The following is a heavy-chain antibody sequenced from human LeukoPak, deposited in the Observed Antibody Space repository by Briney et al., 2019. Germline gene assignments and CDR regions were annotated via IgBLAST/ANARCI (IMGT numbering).Heavy chain of an antibody. Sequence: PGGSLRLSCAASGFMFSRHGMHWVRQAPGKGLEWVAIISYDGSNKYYADSVKGRFTISRDNAKNTLYLQMSGLRAEDTAVYYCARDLSGTSFGSGYWGQGTLVTVSS. CDR3: ARDLSGTSFGSGY. V-gene: IGHV3-33*08. CDR2: ISYDGSNK. D-gene: IGHD1-14*01. J-gene: IGHJ4*02. CDR1: GFMFSRHG.